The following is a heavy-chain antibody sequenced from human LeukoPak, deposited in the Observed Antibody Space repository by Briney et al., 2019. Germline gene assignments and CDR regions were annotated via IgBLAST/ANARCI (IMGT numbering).Heavy chain of an antibody. J-gene: IGHJ4*02. CDR1: GFTFSSYG. V-gene: IGHV3-30*18. D-gene: IGHD3-16*02. CDR2: ISYDGSNK. CDR3: AKGPAPRLGEFSYHALVDY. Sequence: SXRLXCXASGFTFSSYGMHWVRQAPGKGLEWVAFISYDGSNKNIADSVKGRFIISRDNSKNTLYLQMNSLRAEDTAVYYCAKGPAPRLGEFSYHALVDYWGQGTLVTVSS.